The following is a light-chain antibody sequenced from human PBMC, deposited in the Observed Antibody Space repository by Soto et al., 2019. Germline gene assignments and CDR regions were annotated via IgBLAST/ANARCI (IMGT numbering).Light chain of an antibody. CDR1: SRDVGGYNY. CDR2: EVS. Sequence: QSVLTQPASVSGSPGQSITISCTGTSRDVGGYNYVSWYQQHPGKAPKLMIFEVSNRPSGVSNRFSGSKSGNMASLTISGLQAEDEADYYCSSYTSSSTPVVFGGGTQLTVL. J-gene: IGLJ2*01. V-gene: IGLV2-14*01. CDR3: SSYTSSSTPVV.